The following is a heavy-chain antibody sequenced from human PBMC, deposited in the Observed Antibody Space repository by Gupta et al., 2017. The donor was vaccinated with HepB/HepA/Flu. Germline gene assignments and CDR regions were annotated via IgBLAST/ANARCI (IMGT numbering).Heavy chain of an antibody. V-gene: IGHV1-8*01. CDR2: MNPNSGNT. CDR1: GYTFTSYD. Sequence: QVQLVQSGAEVKKPGASVKVSCKAPGYTFTSYDINWVRQATGQGLEWMGWMNPNSGNTGYAQKFQGRVTMTRNTSISTAYMELSSLRSEDTAVYYCARDGVYCSSTSCYVGGFDPWGQGTLVTVSS. D-gene: IGHD2-2*01. J-gene: IGHJ5*02. CDR3: ARDGVYCSSTSCYVGGFDP.